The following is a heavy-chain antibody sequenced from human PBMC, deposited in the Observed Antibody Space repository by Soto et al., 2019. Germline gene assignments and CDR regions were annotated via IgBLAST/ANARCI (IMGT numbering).Heavy chain of an antibody. V-gene: IGHV3-30-3*01. D-gene: IGHD3-22*01. J-gene: IGHJ6*02. CDR1: GFTFSSYA. CDR3: ARGYDSSGYYPYYYYGMDV. CDR2: ISYDGSNK. Sequence: QVQLVESGGGVVQPGRSLRLSCAASGFTFSSYAMHWVRQAPGKGLEWVAVISYDGSNKYYADSVKGRFTISRDNSKNTLYLQMNSLRAEDTAVYYCARGYDSSGYYPYYYYGMDVWGQGTTVTVSS.